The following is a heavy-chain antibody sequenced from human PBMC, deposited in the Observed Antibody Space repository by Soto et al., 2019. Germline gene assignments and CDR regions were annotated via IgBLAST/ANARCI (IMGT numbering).Heavy chain of an antibody. J-gene: IGHJ2*01. CDR2: MSGSGGST. D-gene: IGHD3-22*01. Sequence: EVQLLESGGGLVQPGGSLRLSCAASGVTFSSYAMSWVRQAPGKGLEWVSAMSGSGGSTYYADSVKGRCTISRDNSKTPLYLQMNSLRAADTAVSYCAKSRDSSGYDLRWYFDLWGRGTLVTVSS. V-gene: IGHV3-23*01. CDR3: AKSRDSSGYDLRWYFDL. CDR1: GVTFSSYA.